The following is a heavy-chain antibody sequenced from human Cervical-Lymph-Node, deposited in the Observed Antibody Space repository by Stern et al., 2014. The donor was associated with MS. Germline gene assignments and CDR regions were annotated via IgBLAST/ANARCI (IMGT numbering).Heavy chain of an antibody. V-gene: IGHV1-18*01. CDR1: GYTFSSYG. CDR2: ISTYNGNT. CDR3: VREVYGDLRRLDY. Sequence: QVQLMQSGAEVKKPGASVTVSCKASGYTFSSYGINWVRQAPGQGLEWMGWISTYNGNTNYAQKFQDRFTMTTDTSTETAYMELRSLRFDDTAVYYCVREVYGDLRRLDYWGQGTLVTVSS. J-gene: IGHJ4*02. D-gene: IGHD4-17*01.